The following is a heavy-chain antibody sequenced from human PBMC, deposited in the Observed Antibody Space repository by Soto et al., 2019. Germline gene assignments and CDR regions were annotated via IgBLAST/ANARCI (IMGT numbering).Heavy chain of an antibody. CDR2: ISGSGGST. V-gene: IGHV3-23*01. D-gene: IGHD3-10*01. CDR3: AKDPLDESSGIHDY. Sequence: EVQLLESGGGLVQPGGSLRLSCAASGFTFSSYAMSWVRQAPGKGLEWVSAISGSGGSTYYADSVKGRFTISRGNSKNTLYLQMNSLRAEDTAVYYCAKDPLDESSGIHDYWGQGTLVTVSS. J-gene: IGHJ4*02. CDR1: GFTFSSYA.